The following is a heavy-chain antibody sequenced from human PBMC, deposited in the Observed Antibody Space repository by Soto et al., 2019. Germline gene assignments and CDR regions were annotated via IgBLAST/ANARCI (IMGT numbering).Heavy chain of an antibody. Sequence: EVQLVESGGGLVQPGGSLRLSCAASGFTFSSYDMHWVRQATAKGLEWVSAIGTAGDTYYPGSVKGRFTISRENAKNSLYLQMNSLRAGDTAVYYCARGREGVRGLLDPWGQGTLVTVSS. D-gene: IGHD3-10*01. CDR3: ARGREGVRGLLDP. J-gene: IGHJ5*02. V-gene: IGHV3-13*04. CDR1: GFTFSSYD. CDR2: IGTAGDT.